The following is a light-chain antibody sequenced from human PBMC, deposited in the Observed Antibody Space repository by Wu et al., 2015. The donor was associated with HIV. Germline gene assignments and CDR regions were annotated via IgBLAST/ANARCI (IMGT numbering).Light chain of an antibody. J-gene: IGKJ2*01. V-gene: IGKV3-11*01. CDR3: QQRSSWPYT. Sequence: EIVLTQSPATLSLSPGERATLSCRASQTVSRYLAWYQQKPGQAPRLLIHDTSNRATGIPARFSGSGSGTDFTLTISSLEPEDFAVYYCQQRSSWPYTFGQGTKLEIK. CDR2: DTS. CDR1: QTVSRY.